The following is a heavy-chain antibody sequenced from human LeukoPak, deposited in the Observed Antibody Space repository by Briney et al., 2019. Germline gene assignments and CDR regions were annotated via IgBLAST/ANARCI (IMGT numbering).Heavy chain of an antibody. CDR3: ARDKYSSSSGVDY. CDR1: GGSISSYY. CDR2: ICYSGST. Sequence: SETLSLTCTVSGGSISSYYWSWIRQPPGKGLEWIGYICYSGSTNYNPSLKSRVTISVDTSKNQFSLKLSSVTAADTAVYYCARDKYSSSSGVDYWGQGTLVTVSS. D-gene: IGHD6-6*01. V-gene: IGHV4-59*01. J-gene: IGHJ4*02.